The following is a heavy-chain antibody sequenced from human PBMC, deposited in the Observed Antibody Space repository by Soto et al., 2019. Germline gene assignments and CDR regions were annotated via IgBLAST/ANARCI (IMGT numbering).Heavy chain of an antibody. Sequence: QVQLQESGPGLVKPSQTLSLTCTVSGGSISGGDYFWSLIRQHPGKGLEWIGYIYYSGNTNYNPSLTSRVTISIDTAKNQFSLKMSSVTAADTAIYYCARMDDSSGHYRFDYWGQGTLVTVSS. V-gene: IGHV4-31*03. CDR3: ARMDDSSGHYRFDY. J-gene: IGHJ4*02. CDR1: GGSISGGDYF. D-gene: IGHD3-22*01. CDR2: IYYSGNT.